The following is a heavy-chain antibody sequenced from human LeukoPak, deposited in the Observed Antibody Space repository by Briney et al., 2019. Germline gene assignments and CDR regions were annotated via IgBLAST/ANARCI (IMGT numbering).Heavy chain of an antibody. V-gene: IGHV4-59*01. J-gene: IGHJ3*02. D-gene: IGHD2-8*01. CDR3: ARRYAGPDALDI. CDR1: GGSISSYY. Sequence: SETLSLTCTVSGGSISSYYWSWIRQPPGKGLEWIGYIYYSGSTNYNPSLKSRVTISVDTSKNQFSLKLSSVTAADTAVYYCARRYAGPDALDIWGQGTMVTVSS. CDR2: IYYSGST.